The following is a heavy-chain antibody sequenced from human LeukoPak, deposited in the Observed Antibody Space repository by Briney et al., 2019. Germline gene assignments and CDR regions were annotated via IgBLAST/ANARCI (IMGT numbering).Heavy chain of an antibody. CDR2: ISYDGSNK. CDR1: GFTFSSYA. V-gene: IGHV3-30-3*01. Sequence: GRSLRLSCAASGFTFSSYAMHWVRQAPGKGLEWVAVISYDGSNKYYADSVKGRFTISRDNSKNTLYLQMNSLRAEDTAVYYCARDRAAPDFWSGYYRPHYYGMDVWAKGPRSPSP. J-gene: IGHJ6*02. D-gene: IGHD3-3*01. CDR3: ARDRAAPDFWSGYYRPHYYGMDV.